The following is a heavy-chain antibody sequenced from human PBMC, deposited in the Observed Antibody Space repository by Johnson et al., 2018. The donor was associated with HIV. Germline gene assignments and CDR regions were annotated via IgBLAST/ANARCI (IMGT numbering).Heavy chain of an antibody. CDR3: ARQLVSDACDI. D-gene: IGHD1-1*01. CDR2: IGPTGDT. J-gene: IGHJ3*02. CDR1: GFTFRNHD. V-gene: IGHV3-13*01. Sequence: VQLVESGGGLVQPGGSLRLSCAASGFTFRNHDMHWVRQATGKGLEWVSAIGPTGDTYYPGSVKGRFTISRENAKNSLYLQMNSLRAEDTAVYYCARQLVSDACDIWGQGTMVTVSS.